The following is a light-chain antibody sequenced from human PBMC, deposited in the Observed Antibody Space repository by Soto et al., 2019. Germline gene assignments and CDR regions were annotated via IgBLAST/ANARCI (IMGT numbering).Light chain of an antibody. CDR2: GAS. CDR3: QQYNNWPRA. CDR1: QSVSSN. Sequence: EIVMTQSPATLSVSPGERATLSCRASQSVSSNFAWYQQKPGQAPRLLIYGASTRATGIPARFSGSGSGTEFTLTISSLQSEDFAVYSGQQYNNWPRAFGQGTKVEIK. V-gene: IGKV3-15*01. J-gene: IGKJ1*01.